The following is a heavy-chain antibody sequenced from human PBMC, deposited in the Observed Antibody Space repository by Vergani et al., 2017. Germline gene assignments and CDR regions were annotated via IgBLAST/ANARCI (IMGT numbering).Heavy chain of an antibody. CDR2: IKNNGDST. D-gene: IGHD5-24*01. CDR1: GFTFSSHA. CDR3: GRGSDNYN. Sequence: EVQLLQSEGAVVQPGGSLRLSCVASGFTFSSHAMSWVRQGHGQGLEWVSSIKNNGDSTHYADSVKGRFTISRENSKNTLYLQMNSLRVEDTAVYYCGRGSDNYNWGQGTLVTVSS. J-gene: IGHJ4*02. V-gene: IGHV3-23*01.